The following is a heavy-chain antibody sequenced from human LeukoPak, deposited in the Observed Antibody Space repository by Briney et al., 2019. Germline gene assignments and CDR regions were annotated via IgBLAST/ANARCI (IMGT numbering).Heavy chain of an antibody. CDR1: GFTFSSYN. CDR2: ISSSTSTI. Sequence: GGSLRLSCAASGFTFSSYNMNWVRQAPGKGLEWVSYISSSTSTIYYADSVKGRFTVSRDNAKNSLSLQMNSLRAEDTAVYYCASQPEGGGYRYDSHPGYFDFWGQGTLVTVSS. V-gene: IGHV3-48*01. J-gene: IGHJ4*02. CDR3: ASQPEGGGYRYDSHPGYFDF. D-gene: IGHD5-18*01.